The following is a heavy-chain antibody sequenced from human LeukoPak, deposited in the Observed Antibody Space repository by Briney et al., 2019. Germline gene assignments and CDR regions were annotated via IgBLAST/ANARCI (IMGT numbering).Heavy chain of an antibody. V-gene: IGHV3-23*01. CDR3: AKGPDIVVVPAAI. CDR1: GFTFSSHA. CDR2: ISGSGGST. J-gene: IGHJ4*02. D-gene: IGHD2-2*01. Sequence: PGGSLRLSCAASGFTFSSHAMSWVRQAPGKGLEWVSAISGSGGSTYYADSVKGRFTISRDNSKNTPYLQMNSLRAEDTAVYYCAKGPDIVVVPAAIWGQGTLVTVSS.